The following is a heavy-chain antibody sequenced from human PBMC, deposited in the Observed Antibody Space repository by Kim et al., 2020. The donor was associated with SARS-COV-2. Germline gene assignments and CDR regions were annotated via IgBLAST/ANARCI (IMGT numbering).Heavy chain of an antibody. Sequence: SVKVSCKASGGTFSSYAISWVRQAPGQGLEWMGGIIPIFGTANYAQKFQGRVTITADESTSTAYMELSSLRSEDTAVYYCARAYCGGDCYTEVGYYYGMDVWGQGTTVTVSS. CDR1: GGTFSSYA. V-gene: IGHV1-69*13. J-gene: IGHJ6*02. D-gene: IGHD2-21*02. CDR3: ARAYCGGDCYTEVGYYYGMDV. CDR2: IIPIFGTA.